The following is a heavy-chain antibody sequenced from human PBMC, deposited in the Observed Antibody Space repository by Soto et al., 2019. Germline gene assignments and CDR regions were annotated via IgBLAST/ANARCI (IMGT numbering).Heavy chain of an antibody. CDR2: IYYSGST. CDR3: AGGEAARLPVGPNGFDY. CDR1: GGSISSSSYY. J-gene: IGHJ4*02. D-gene: IGHD6-6*01. V-gene: IGHV4-39*01. Sequence: TLSLTCTVSGGSISSSSYYWGWIRQPPGKGLEWIGSIYYSGSTYYNPSLKSRVTISVDTSKNQFSLKLSSVTAADTAVYYCAGGEAARLPVGPNGFDYWGQGTLVTVSS.